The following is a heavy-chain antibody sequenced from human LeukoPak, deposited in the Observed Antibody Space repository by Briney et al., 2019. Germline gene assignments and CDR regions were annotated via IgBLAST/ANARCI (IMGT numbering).Heavy chain of an antibody. V-gene: IGHV4-34*01. CDR2: INHSGST. J-gene: IGHJ3*02. CDR3: ASWDAFDI. CDR1: GGCFSGYY. Sequence: ASETLSLTCAVYGGCFSGYYWSWIRQPPGKGLEWIEEINHSGSTNYNPSLKSRVTISVDTSKNQFSLKLSSVTAADTAVYYCASWDAFDIWGQGTMVTVSS.